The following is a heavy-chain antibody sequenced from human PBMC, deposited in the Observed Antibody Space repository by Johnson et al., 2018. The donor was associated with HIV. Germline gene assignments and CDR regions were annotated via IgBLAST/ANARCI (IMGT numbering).Heavy chain of an antibody. CDR2: IYSAGTT. CDR1: GFTVSSSY. D-gene: IGHD5-18*01. CDR3: ARLPSGYSRDGFNI. Sequence: VQLVESGGGLVQPGGSLRLSCAASGFTVSSSYMGWVRQAPGKGLEWLALIYSAGTTYYRDSVKGRFTISRDNSKNTLYLQMNSLRADDTAVYYCARLPSGYSRDGFNIWGQGTMVTVSS. J-gene: IGHJ3*02. V-gene: IGHV3-66*02.